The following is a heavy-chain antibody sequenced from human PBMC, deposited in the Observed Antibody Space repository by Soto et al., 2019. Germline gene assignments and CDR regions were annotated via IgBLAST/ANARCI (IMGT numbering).Heavy chain of an antibody. CDR1: GFTFSSYG. J-gene: IGHJ4*02. CDR2: ISYDGSNK. CDR3: AQQIGIYYFDY. D-gene: IGHD6-6*01. V-gene: IGHV3-30*03. Sequence: PGGSLRLSCAASGFTFSSYGMHWVRQAPGKGLEWVAVISYDGSNKYYADSVKGRFTISRDNSKNTLYLQMNSLRAEDTAVYYCAQQIGIYYFDYWGQGTLVTVSS.